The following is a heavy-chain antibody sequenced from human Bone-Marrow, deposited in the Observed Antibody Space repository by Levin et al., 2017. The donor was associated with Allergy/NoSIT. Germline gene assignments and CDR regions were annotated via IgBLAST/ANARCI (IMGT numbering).Heavy chain of an antibody. D-gene: IGHD2-15*01. CDR2: IYPGDSDT. CDR1: GYTFTNYR. J-gene: IGHJ5*02. CDR3: ARLFRDCNGGSCFSDWFDP. Sequence: PGESLKISCKGSGYTFTNYRIAWVRQMPEKGLEWMGMIYPGDSDTRYSPSFRGQVTMSVDSSINTAYLQWSSLKASDTAIYYCARLFRDCNGGSCFSDWFDPWGQGTLVTVSS. V-gene: IGHV5-51*01.